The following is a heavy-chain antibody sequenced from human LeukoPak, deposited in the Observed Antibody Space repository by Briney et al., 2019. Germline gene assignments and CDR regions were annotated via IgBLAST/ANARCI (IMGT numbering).Heavy chain of an antibody. V-gene: IGHV3-48*01. CDR3: ARGRDSGSFIIDY. Sequence: PGGSLRLSCAASGFTFSSYAMNWVRQAPGKGLEWLSFTSSSSGSTHYADSVKGRFTISRDNAKNPLHLQMNSLRAEDTAVYYRARGRDSGSFIIDYWGQGTLVTVSS. CDR1: GFTFSSYA. J-gene: IGHJ4*02. CDR2: TSSSSGST. D-gene: IGHD3-10*01.